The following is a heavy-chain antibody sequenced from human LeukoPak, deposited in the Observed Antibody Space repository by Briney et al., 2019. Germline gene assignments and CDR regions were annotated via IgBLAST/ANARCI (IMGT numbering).Heavy chain of an antibody. D-gene: IGHD2-15*01. CDR1: GLIVSNYF. CDR3: AREYGSGTFD. Sequence: GGSLRLSCAASGLIVSNYFMTWVRQAPGKGLECVSVIYSGGATYYADSVKGRFTISRDNSKNTLYLQMNSLRAEDTAVYFCAREYGSGTFDWGQGTLVTVSS. V-gene: IGHV3-53*01. J-gene: IGHJ4*02. CDR2: IYSGGAT.